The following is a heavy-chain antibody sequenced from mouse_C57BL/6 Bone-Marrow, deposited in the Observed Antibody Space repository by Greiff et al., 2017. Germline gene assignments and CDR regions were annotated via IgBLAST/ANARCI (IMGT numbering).Heavy chain of an antibody. V-gene: IGHV1-69*01. CDR2: IDPSDSYT. J-gene: IGHJ1*03. CDR1: GYTFTSYW. D-gene: IGHD1-1*01. CDR3: ARYQITTVVDWYFDV. Sequence: QVQLQQPGAELVMPGASVKLSCKASGYTFTSYWMHWVKQRPGQGLEWIGEIDPSDSYTNYNQKFKGKSTLTVEKSSSTAYMQLSSLTSEDSAVYYCARYQITTVVDWYFDVWGTGTTVTVSS.